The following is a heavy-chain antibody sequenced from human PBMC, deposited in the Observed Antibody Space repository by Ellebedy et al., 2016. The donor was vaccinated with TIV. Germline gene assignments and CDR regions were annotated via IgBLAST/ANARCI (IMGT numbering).Heavy chain of an antibody. CDR1: GFTFRSYI. D-gene: IGHD2-2*02. J-gene: IGHJ4*02. CDR2: ISSDGTNK. CDR3: ARDLELIYDY. V-gene: IGHV3-30*01. Sequence: PGGSLRLSCEASGFTFRSYIMHWVRQAPGRGLEWVGLISSDGTNKHYADSVKGRFTISRDNSRNTLYLQMNSLGVEDTAMYYCARDLELIYDYWGQGTLVTVSS.